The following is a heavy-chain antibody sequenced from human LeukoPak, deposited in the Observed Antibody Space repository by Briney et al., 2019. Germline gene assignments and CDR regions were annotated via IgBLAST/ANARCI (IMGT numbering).Heavy chain of an antibody. D-gene: IGHD1-1*01. Sequence: PGGSLRLSCTASGFTFSGYWIHWVRQAPGMGLVWVSRINEDGSDSMYAESVKGRFTISRDNAKNTVYLQMNSLRAEDTAVYYCVRDETLWTLDWWGQGTLVSVSS. CDR2: INEDGSDS. CDR1: GFTFSGYW. CDR3: VRDETLWTLDW. V-gene: IGHV3-74*03. J-gene: IGHJ4*02.